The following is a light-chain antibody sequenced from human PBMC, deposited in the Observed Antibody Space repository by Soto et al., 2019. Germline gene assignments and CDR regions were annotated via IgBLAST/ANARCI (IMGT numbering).Light chain of an antibody. CDR1: NIGSKN. CDR2: RDS. CDR3: QVWDSSTV. J-gene: IGLJ2*01. Sequence: SYELTQPLSVSVALGQTARITCGGNNIGSKNVHWYQQKPGQAAVLVIYRDSNRPSGIPERFSGSNSGNTATLTINRAQVGDEADYYCQVWDSSTVFRGGTKLTV. V-gene: IGLV3-9*01.